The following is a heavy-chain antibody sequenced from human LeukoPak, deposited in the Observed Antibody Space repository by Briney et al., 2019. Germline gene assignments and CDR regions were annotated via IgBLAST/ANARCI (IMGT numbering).Heavy chain of an antibody. Sequence: GGSLRLSCAASRLTVSSNYMTWVRQAPGKGLEWVSNIYAGGDTHYADSVRGRFTISRDNSNNTLYLQMNSLRAEDTAVYYCARYTFRAVDIWGQGTMVTVSS. D-gene: IGHD3-16*01. J-gene: IGHJ3*02. CDR2: IYAGGDT. V-gene: IGHV3-53*01. CDR1: RLTVSSNY. CDR3: ARYTFRAVDI.